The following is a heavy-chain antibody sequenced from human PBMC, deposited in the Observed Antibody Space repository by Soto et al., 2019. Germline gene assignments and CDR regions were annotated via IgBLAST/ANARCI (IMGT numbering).Heavy chain of an antibody. V-gene: IGHV4-30-4*01. CDR2: ISYRGNT. CDR3: ARETMWPSGRYYYYHMDV. D-gene: IGHD3-10*01. J-gene: IGHJ6*02. Sequence: QVQLQESGPGLVKPSQTLSLTCSVSGASITSRGSYWTWIRQPPGKGLEWIGHISYRGNTFYNSSLQSRLTISVDTSKNQFSLKMTSVTAADTAVYFCARETMWPSGRYYYYHMDVWGQGTTVPVSS. CDR1: GASITSRGSY.